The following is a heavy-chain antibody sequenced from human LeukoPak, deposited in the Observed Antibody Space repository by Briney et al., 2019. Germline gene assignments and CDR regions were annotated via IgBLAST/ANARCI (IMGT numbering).Heavy chain of an antibody. D-gene: IGHD6-6*01. CDR3: ARESIVAPNFDI. J-gene: IGHJ4*02. CDR1: GFTLSIYR. CDR2: IKPDGSEE. Sequence: GGSLRLSCEASGFTLSIYRMSWVRQVPGKGLEWVAYIKPDGSEEDYVESVRGRFTIFRDNAKNSLYLQMHSLRDEDTAVYYCARESIVAPNFDIWGQGTLVTVSS. V-gene: IGHV3-7*01.